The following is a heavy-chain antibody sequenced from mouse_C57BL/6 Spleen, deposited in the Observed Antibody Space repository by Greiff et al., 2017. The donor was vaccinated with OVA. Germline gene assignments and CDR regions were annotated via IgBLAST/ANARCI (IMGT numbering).Heavy chain of an antibody. CDR2: IDPETGGT. D-gene: IGHD1-1*01. CDR1: GYTFTDYE. J-gene: IGHJ1*03. Sequence: QVQLKQSGAELVRPGASVTLSCKASGYTFTDYEMHWVKQTPVHGLEWIGAIDPETGGTAYNQKFKGKAILTADKSSSTAYMELRSLTSEDSAVYYCTRSYDGSSPYWYFDVWGTGTTVTVSS. CDR3: TRSYDGSSPYWYFDV. V-gene: IGHV1-15*01.